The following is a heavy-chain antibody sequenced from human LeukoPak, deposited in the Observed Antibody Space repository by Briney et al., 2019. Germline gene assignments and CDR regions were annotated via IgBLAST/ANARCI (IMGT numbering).Heavy chain of an antibody. CDR3: AELGITMIGGV. CDR2: ISSSGSTI. D-gene: IGHD3-10*02. J-gene: IGHJ6*04. V-gene: IGHV3-48*03. Sequence: GRSLRLSCAASGFTFSSCGMNWVRQAPGKWMGWVSYISSSGSTIYYADSVKGRFTISRDNAKNSLYLQMNRLRAEDMAVYYCAELGITMIGGVWGKGTTVTISS. CDR1: GFTFSSCG.